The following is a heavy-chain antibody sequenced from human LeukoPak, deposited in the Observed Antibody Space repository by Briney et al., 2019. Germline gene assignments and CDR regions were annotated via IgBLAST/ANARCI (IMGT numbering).Heavy chain of an antibody. CDR3: AEDLDDHVWGSYRAYDY. D-gene: IGHD3-16*02. V-gene: IGHV3-23*01. J-gene: IGHJ4*02. Sequence: GGSLRLSCAASGFTFSSYAMSWVRQAPGKGLEWVSGISDSGTSKYYADSVKGRFTISRDNSKNTLYLQMNSLRAEDTALYYCAEDLDDHVWGSYRAYDYWGQGTLVTVSS. CDR2: ISDSGTSK. CDR1: GFTFSSYA.